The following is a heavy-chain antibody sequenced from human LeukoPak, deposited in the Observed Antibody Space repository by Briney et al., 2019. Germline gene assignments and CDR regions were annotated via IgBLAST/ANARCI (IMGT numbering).Heavy chain of an antibody. Sequence: GGSLRLSCAASGFTFSSYAMHWVRQAPGKGLEWVAVISYDGSNKYYADPVKGRFTISRDNSKNTLYLQMNSLRAEDTAVYYCARGDYGDYRGGHFDLWGRGTLVTVSS. CDR3: ARGDYGDYRGGHFDL. D-gene: IGHD4-17*01. J-gene: IGHJ2*01. CDR1: GFTFSSYA. CDR2: ISYDGSNK. V-gene: IGHV3-30-3*01.